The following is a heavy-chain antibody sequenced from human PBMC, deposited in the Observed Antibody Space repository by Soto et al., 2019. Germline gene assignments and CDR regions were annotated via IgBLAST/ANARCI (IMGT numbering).Heavy chain of an antibody. Sequence: PSETLSLTCTVSGGSISSSSYYWGWIRQPPGKGLEWIGSIYYSGSTYYNPSLKSRVTISVDTSKNQFSLRLSSVTAADTAVYYCARPGSLYSSSWYYFDYWGQGTLVTVSS. CDR2: IYYSGST. V-gene: IGHV4-39*01. CDR3: ARPGSLYSSSWYYFDY. CDR1: GGSISSSSYY. D-gene: IGHD6-13*01. J-gene: IGHJ4*02.